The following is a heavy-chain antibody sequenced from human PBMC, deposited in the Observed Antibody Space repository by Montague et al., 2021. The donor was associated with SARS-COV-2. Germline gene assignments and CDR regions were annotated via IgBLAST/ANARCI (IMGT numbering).Heavy chain of an antibody. V-gene: IGHV4-61*08. CDR1: GFSLSTSGMC. CDR3: ARGDVDTAMVYYFDY. Sequence: LVKPTQTLTLTCTFSGFSLSTSGMCVSWIRQPPGKGLEWIGYIYYSGSTNYNPSLKSRVTISVDTSKNQFSLKLSSVTAADTAVYYCARGDVDTAMVYYFDYWGQGTLVTVSS. J-gene: IGHJ4*02. CDR2: IYYSGST. D-gene: IGHD5-18*01.